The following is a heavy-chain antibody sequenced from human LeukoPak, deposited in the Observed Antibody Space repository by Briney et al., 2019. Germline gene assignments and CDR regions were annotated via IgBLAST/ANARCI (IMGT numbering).Heavy chain of an antibody. V-gene: IGHV1-18*01. J-gene: IGHJ4*02. D-gene: IGHD1-26*01. CDR3: ARDRRVGATEKSFDY. Sequence: ASVKVSCKASGYTFTSYGISWVGQAPGQGLEWMGWISAYNGNTNYAQKLQGGVTMTTDTSTSTAYMELRSLRSDDTAVYYCARDRRVGATEKSFDYWGQGTLVTVSS. CDR1: GYTFTSYG. CDR2: ISAYNGNT.